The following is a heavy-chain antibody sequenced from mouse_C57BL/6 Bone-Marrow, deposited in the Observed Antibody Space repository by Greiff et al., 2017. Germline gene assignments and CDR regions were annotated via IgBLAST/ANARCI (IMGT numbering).Heavy chain of an antibody. Sequence: QVQLQQSGPELVKPGASVKISCKASGYSFTSYYIHWVKQRPGQGLEWIGWIYPGSGNTKYNEKFKGKATLTADTSSSTAYMQLSSLTSEDSAVYYCTTGINDREIAYWGQGTLVTVSA. J-gene: IGHJ3*01. CDR2: IYPGSGNT. V-gene: IGHV1-66*01. CDR3: TTGINDREIAY. D-gene: IGHD1-1*01. CDR1: GYSFTSYY.